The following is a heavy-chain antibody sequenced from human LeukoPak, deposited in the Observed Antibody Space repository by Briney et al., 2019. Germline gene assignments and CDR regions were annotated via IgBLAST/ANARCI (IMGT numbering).Heavy chain of an antibody. J-gene: IGHJ4*02. D-gene: IGHD4-17*01. CDR2: INPSGGST. V-gene: IGHV1-46*01. CDR1: GYTFTSYY. CDR3: ARAGYGDYGIDY. Sequence: ASVKVSCKASGYTFTSYYMHWVRQAPGQGLEWMGIINPSGGSTSYAQKFQGRVTMTRDTSSSTVYMELSSLRSEDTAVYYCARAGYGDYGIDYWGQGTLVTVSS.